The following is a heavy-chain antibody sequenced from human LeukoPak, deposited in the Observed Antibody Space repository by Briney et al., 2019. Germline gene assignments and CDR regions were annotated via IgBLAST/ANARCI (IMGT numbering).Heavy chain of an antibody. CDR1: GGSISSYY. CDR2: IYTIGST. D-gene: IGHD2-2*01. J-gene: IGHJ5*02. Sequence: PSETLSLTCTVSGGSISSYYWSWIRQPAGKGLEWIGRIYTIGSTNYNPSLKSRVTMSVDTSKNQFSLKLSSVTAADTAVYYCARDRGVVPAAMRGLPYNWFDPWGQGTLVTVSS. V-gene: IGHV4-4*07. CDR3: ARDRGVVPAAMRGLPYNWFDP.